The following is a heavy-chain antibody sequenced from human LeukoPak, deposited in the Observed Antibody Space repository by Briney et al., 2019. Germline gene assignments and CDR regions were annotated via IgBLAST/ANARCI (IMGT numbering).Heavy chain of an antibody. CDR1: GYTFTGYY. CDR2: INPNSGGT. Sequence: ASVKVSCKASGYTFTGYYMHWVRQAPGQGLEWMRWINPNSGGTNYAQKFQGRVTMTRDTSISTAYMELSRLRSDDTAVYYCARANVDYGDYGDAFDIWGQGTLVTVSS. J-gene: IGHJ3*02. CDR3: ARANVDYGDYGDAFDI. D-gene: IGHD4-17*01. V-gene: IGHV1-2*02.